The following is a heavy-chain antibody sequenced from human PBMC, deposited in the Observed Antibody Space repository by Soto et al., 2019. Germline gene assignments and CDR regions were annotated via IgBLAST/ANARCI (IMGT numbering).Heavy chain of an antibody. J-gene: IGHJ4*02. CDR2: IYYSGST. V-gene: IGHV4-39*01. CDR3: XRRLYRAGNFDY. D-gene: IGHD1-26*01. CDR1: GGSISSSIYY. Sequence: QLQLQESGPGLVKPSETLSLTCTVSGGSISSSIYYWGWIRQPPGKGLEWIGSIYYSGSTYYNPSLKSRVTISVDTSKNQFSLKLSSVTAADXXXXXXXRRLYRAGNFDYWGQGTLVTVSS.